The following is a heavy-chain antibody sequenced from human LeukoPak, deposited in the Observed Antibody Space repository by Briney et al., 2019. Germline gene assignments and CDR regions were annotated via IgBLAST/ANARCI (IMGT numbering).Heavy chain of an antibody. D-gene: IGHD2-15*01. V-gene: IGHV3-21*01. CDR2: ISSSSSYI. J-gene: IGHJ6*03. CDR3: AREKQPWGVAGYMDV. CDR1: GFTFSSYS. Sequence: PGGSLRLSCAASGFTFSSYSMNWVRQAPGKGLEWVSSISSSSSYIYYADSVKGRFTISRDNAKNSLYLQMNSLRAEDTAVYYCAREKQPWGVAGYMDVWGKGTTVTVSS.